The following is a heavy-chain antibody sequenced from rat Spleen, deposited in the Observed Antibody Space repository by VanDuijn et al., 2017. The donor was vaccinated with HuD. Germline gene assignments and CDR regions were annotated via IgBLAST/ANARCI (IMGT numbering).Heavy chain of an antibody. J-gene: IGHJ2*01. CDR1: GLSLSRNS. D-gene: IGHD1-6*01. Sequence: QVQLKESGPGLVQPSQTLSLTCTVSGLSLSRNSVSCIRQPPGKGLEWRGVIWSNGGTDYNSAIKSLLSISRDTWKSQVFLKMNSRKNEDIAMYFCTRGGAVYLIDYWGQGVMVTVSS. CDR2: IWSNGGT. V-gene: IGHV2-47*01. CDR3: TRGGAVYLIDY.